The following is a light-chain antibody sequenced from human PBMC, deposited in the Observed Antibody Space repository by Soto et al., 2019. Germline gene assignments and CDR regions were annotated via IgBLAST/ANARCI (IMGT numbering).Light chain of an antibody. J-gene: IGKJ2*01. CDR2: VAS. CDR3: QQAFRFPHT. CDR1: QAINGW. Sequence: DIQMTQSPFSLSASVGDRVTITCRASQAINGWLAWYQQKPGKAPQLLIPVASRLERGVPSRFSGSGAGTEFTLTVTNLQPEDFATYYCQQAFRFPHTFGQGTKLEF. V-gene: IGKV1-12*01.